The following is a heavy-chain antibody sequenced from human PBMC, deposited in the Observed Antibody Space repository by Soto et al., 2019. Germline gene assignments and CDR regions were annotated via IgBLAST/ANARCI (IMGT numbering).Heavy chain of an antibody. Sequence: PGGSLRLSCAASGFTFSSYAMSWVRQAPGKGLEWVSAISGSGGSTYYADSVKGRFTISRDNSKNTLYLQMNSLRAEDTAVYYCAKEISGTSQEGIFDYWGQGTLVTAPQ. CDR3: AKEISGTSQEGIFDY. CDR2: ISGSGGST. CDR1: GFTFSSYA. J-gene: IGHJ4*02. V-gene: IGHV3-23*01. D-gene: IGHD2-2*01.